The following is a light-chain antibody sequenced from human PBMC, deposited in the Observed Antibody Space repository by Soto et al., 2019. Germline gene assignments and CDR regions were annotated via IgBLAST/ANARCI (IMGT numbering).Light chain of an antibody. CDR2: AAS. Sequence: AIQMTQSPSSLSASVGDRVTITCRASQGIGNDLGWYQQKPGKAPKVLIYAASSLQSGVPSRFSGSGSGTDFTLTISSLQPEDFATYYCLQSSNYPRTFGQGTKVEIK. CDR1: QGIGND. CDR3: LQSSNYPRT. J-gene: IGKJ1*01. V-gene: IGKV1-6*01.